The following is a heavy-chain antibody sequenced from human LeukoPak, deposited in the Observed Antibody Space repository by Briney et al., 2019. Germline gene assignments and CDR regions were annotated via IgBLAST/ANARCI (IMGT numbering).Heavy chain of an antibody. D-gene: IGHD3-10*02. Sequence: KASETLSLTCTVSGASVSGSPYYWGWIRQPPGKGLEWIGSIYSSGSTYYNASLQSRVTISVDTSKNQFSLKLSSVTAADTAVYYCARDVRRGSFYFDYWGQGTLVTVSS. V-gene: IGHV4-39*07. CDR1: GASVSGSPYY. CDR2: IYSSGST. J-gene: IGHJ4*02. CDR3: ARDVRRGSFYFDY.